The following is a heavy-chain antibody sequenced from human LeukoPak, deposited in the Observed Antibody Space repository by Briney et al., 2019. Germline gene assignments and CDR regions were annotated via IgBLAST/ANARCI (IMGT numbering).Heavy chain of an antibody. CDR3: ASMRVYYYGSGRFGY. J-gene: IGHJ4*02. D-gene: IGHD3-10*01. CDR2: INHSGST. Sequence: TSETLSLTCAVYGGSFSGYYWSWIRQPPGKGLEWIGEINHSGSTNYNPSLKSRVTISVDTSKNQFSLKLSSVTAADTAVYYCASMRVYYYGSGRFGYWGQGTLVTVSS. CDR1: GGSFSGYY. V-gene: IGHV4-34*01.